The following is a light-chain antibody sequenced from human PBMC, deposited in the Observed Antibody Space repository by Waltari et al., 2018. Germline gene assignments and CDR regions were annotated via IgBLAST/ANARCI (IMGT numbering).Light chain of an antibody. CDR1: TSTIGTHT. CDR2: ANY. CDR3: ATWDDSLSGRV. Sequence: QSVLTQPPSPSGTPGQRVSISCAVSTSTIGTHTVTLYQLRPGTAPKTVIFANYHRPSGVPDRFSASKSGTSASLVISGLQSEDEADYFCATWDDSLSGRVFGGGTKVTVL. V-gene: IGLV1-44*01. J-gene: IGLJ3*02.